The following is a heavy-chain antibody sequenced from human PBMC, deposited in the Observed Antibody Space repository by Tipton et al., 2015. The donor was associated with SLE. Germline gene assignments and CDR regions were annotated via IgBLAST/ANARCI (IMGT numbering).Heavy chain of an antibody. CDR3: AHRWPDAWATGS. Sequence: QSGAEVKKPGASVKVSCKASGYTFTDYYIHWVRQAPGQGLEWVGWINTKSGGGHAAQNFQGTVTMTTDTSTSTAYMELRSLRSDDTAGYYCAHRWPDAWATGSWGQGTLGTASS. D-gene: IGHD1-26*01. CDR2: INTKSGGG. CDR1: GYTFTDYY. J-gene: IGHJ5*02. V-gene: IGHV1-2*02.